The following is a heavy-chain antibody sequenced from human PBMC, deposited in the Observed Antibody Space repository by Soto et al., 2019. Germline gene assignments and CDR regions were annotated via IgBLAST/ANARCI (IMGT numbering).Heavy chain of an antibody. D-gene: IGHD3-10*01. V-gene: IGHV4-39*01. J-gene: IGHJ4*02. CDR2: IYYSGST. Sequence: SETLSLTCSVSGDSINSDKYYWGWIRQPPGKGLEWIGSIYYSGSTYYNPSLKSRVTISVDTSKNQFSLKLSSVTAADTAVYYCARSHLGFTMVRGVIITYFDYWGQGTLVTVSS. CDR1: GDSINSDKYY. CDR3: ARSHLGFTMVRGVIITYFDY.